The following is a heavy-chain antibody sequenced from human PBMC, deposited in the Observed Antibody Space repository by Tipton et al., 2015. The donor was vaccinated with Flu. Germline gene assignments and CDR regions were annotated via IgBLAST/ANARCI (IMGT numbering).Heavy chain of an antibody. Sequence: TLSLTCLVSGESLTSIGYSWGWVRQPPGKGLEWIGYISYSGYTNYNPSLKSRVTLSLDISKNHFSLRLTSVTAADTAVYYCARGVYGDDGAFDIWGRGTMVTVSS. J-gene: IGHJ3*02. D-gene: IGHD4-17*01. CDR1: GESLTSIGYS. V-gene: IGHV4-61*03. CDR3: ARGVYGDDGAFDI. CDR2: ISYSGYT.